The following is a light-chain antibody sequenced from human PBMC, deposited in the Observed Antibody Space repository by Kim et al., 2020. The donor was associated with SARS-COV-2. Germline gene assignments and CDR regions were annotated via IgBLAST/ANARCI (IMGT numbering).Light chain of an antibody. J-gene: IGKJ4*01. CDR2: DAA. CDR1: QNVGIN. CDR3: LQQSEWNPAPS. V-gene: IGKV3-11*01. Sequence: QGEGESVYCRHSQNVGINLAWYQQTRGEAPRLLIDDAANRATGVHDKFSGNGSGIGYTLTISRLDPEDCAICFCLQQSEWNPAPSLGGGTKLE.